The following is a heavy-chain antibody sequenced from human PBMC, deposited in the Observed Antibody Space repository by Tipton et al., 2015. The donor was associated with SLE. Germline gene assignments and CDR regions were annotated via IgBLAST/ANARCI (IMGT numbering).Heavy chain of an antibody. J-gene: IGHJ4*02. V-gene: IGHV4-59*08. D-gene: IGHD3-10*01. CDR2: IYYTGST. Sequence: PSLTCTVSGGSISSYYWSWIRQTPGKGLEWIGYIYYTGSTKFNPSLKSRVSISLDTSKNQFSLKLSSVTAADTAVYYCARLLGPQEGVQGVINEVDYWGQGTLVTVSS. CDR3: ARLLGPQEGVQGVINEVDY. CDR1: GGSISSYY.